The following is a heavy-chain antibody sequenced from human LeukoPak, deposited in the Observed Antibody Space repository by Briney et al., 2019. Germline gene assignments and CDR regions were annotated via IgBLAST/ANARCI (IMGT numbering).Heavy chain of an antibody. CDR2: ISYSGNT. J-gene: IGHJ6*02. Sequence: PPETLSLTCTVSGDSISSYYLNWIRQPPGKGLEWIGYISYSGNTNYNPSLKSRVAISGDTSKNQFSLKVTSLTAADTAVYYCARAKAVTYGVDVWGQGTTVTVSS. D-gene: IGHD4-17*01. V-gene: IGHV4-59*01. CDR1: GDSISSYY. CDR3: ARAKAVTYGVDV.